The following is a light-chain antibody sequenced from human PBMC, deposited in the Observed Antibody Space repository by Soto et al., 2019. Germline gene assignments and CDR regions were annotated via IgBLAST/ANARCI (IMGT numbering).Light chain of an antibody. CDR3: QLYSSHST. Sequence: IQMTQYPSTLSSSLGDRVTITCRASQSISSSLAWFQQKPGKAPKLLIYQASSLENGVPSRFSGTGSGTEFSLTISSLKPDDFATDYCQLYSSHSTFGQGTKVDI. V-gene: IGKV1-5*03. CDR2: QAS. CDR1: QSISSS. J-gene: IGKJ1*01.